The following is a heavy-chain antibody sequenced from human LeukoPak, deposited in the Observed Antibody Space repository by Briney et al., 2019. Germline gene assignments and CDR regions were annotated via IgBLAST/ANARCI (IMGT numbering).Heavy chain of an antibody. D-gene: IGHD6-19*01. CDR2: ISGSGGST. CDR3: VRDAPASSGWYGPFDP. V-gene: IGHV3-23*01. J-gene: IGHJ5*02. CDR1: GFTFSSYG. Sequence: PGGTLRLSCAASGFTFSSYGMSWVRQAPGKGLEWVSAISGSGGSTYYADSVKGRFTISRDNSKNTLYLQMNSLRAEDTAVYYCVRDAPASSGWYGPFDPWGQGTLVTVSS.